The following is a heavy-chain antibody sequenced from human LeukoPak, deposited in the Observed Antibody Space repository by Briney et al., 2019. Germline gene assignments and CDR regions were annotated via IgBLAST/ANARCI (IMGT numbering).Heavy chain of an antibody. V-gene: IGHV3-15*01. CDR2: IKSKTDGGTT. CDR1: GFTFSSYW. J-gene: IGHJ6*03. CDR3: TTVTWNHYYYYYMDV. Sequence: GGSLRLSCAASGFTFSSYWISWVRQAPGKGLEWVGRIKSKTDGGTTDYAAPVKGRFTISRDDSKNTLYLQMNSLKTEDTAVYYCTTVTWNHYYYYYMDVWGKGTTVTVSS. D-gene: IGHD1-1*01.